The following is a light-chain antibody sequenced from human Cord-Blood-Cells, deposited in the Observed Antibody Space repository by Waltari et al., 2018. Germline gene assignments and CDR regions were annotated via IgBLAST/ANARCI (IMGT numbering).Light chain of an antibody. CDR1: QGLVHRDGNTY. CDR2: QIS. V-gene: IGKV2-24*01. CDR3: MQATQFPLT. J-gene: IGKJ4*01. Sequence: DIVMTQTPLSAPVTLGQPASISCRSSQGLVHRDGNTYLSWLQQRPGQPPRLLIYQISNRFSGVPDRFSGSGAGTDFTLKISRVEAEDVGVYYCMQATQFPLTFGGGTKVEIK.